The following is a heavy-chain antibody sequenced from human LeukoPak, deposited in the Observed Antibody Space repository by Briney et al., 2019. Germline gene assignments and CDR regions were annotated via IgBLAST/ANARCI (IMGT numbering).Heavy chain of an antibody. CDR2: IYYSGST. V-gene: IGHV4-39*07. CDR3: ARDRVTMVRGVIPVAIFDL. Sequence: SETLSLTCTVSGGSISSSSYYWGWIRQPPGKGLEWIGSIYYSGSTYYNPSLKSRVTISVDTSKNQFSLKLSSVTAADTAVYYCARDRVTMVRGVIPVAIFDLWGRGTLVTVSS. J-gene: IGHJ2*01. CDR1: GGSISSSSYY. D-gene: IGHD3-10*01.